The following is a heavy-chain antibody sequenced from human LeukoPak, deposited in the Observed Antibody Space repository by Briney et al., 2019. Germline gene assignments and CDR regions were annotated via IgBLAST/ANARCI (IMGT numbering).Heavy chain of an antibody. J-gene: IGHJ5*02. Sequence: GGSLRLSCAASGFTFSSYGMHWVRQAPGKGLEWVAFIRYDGSNKYYADSVKGRFTISRDNSKNTLYLQMNSLRAEDTAVYYCAKEDRMEYCSGGSCTNRHWFDPWGQGTLVTVSS. D-gene: IGHD2-15*01. CDR1: GFTFSSYG. CDR3: AKEDRMEYCSGGSCTNRHWFDP. CDR2: IRYDGSNK. V-gene: IGHV3-30*02.